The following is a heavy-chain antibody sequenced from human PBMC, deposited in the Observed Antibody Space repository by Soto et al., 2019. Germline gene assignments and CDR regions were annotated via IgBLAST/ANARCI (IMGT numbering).Heavy chain of an antibody. CDR1: GYSFAGYW. CDR2: IDPSDSQT. V-gene: IGHV5-10-1*01. CDR3: ATQIYDSDTGPNFQYYFDS. Sequence: GESLKISCKGSGYSFAGYWITWVRQKPGKGLDWMGRIDPSDSQTYYSPSFRGHVTISVTKSITTVFLQWSSLRASDTAMYYCATQIYDSDTGPNFQYYFDSWGQGTPVTVSS. D-gene: IGHD3-22*01. J-gene: IGHJ4*02.